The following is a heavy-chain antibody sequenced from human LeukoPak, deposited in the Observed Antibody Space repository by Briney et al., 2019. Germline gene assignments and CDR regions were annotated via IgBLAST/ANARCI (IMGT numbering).Heavy chain of an antibody. CDR2: IYYSGST. D-gene: IGHD6-13*01. J-gene: IGHJ4*02. Sequence: PSETLSLTCTVSGGSVSSGSYYWNWIRQPPGKGLEWIGYIYYSGSTNYNPSLKSRVTISVDTSKNQFSLKLSSVTAADTAVYYCARESSSSSGLVGWGQGTLVTVSS. V-gene: IGHV4-61*01. CDR1: GGSVSSGSYY. CDR3: ARESSSSSGLVG.